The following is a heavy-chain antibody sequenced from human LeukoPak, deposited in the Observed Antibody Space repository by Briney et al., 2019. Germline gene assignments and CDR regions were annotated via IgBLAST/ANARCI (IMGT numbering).Heavy chain of an antibody. J-gene: IGHJ3*02. V-gene: IGHV1-18*01. CDR1: GYRFTSYG. CDR2: ISGYSGIT. D-gene: IGHD5/OR15-5a*01. Sequence: ASVKVSCKASGYRFTSYGISWVRQAPGQGLEWMGWISGYSGITYYAQKFQGRVTMTTDTSTSTAYMEVRSLRSDDTAIYYCAKDRGTHISVDAFDIWGQGTRVTVSS. CDR3: AKDRGTHISVDAFDI.